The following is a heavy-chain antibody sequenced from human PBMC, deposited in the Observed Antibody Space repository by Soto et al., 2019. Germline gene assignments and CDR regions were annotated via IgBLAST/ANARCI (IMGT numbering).Heavy chain of an antibody. V-gene: IGHV3-23*01. Sequence: GGSLRLSCAASGFTFSSYAMSWVRQSPGKGLEWVSAISGSGGSTYYADSVKGRFTISRDNSKNTLYLQMNSLRAEDTAVYYCAKLRDIVVVTAPIDYWGQGTLVTVSS. D-gene: IGHD2-21*02. CDR3: AKLRDIVVVTAPIDY. J-gene: IGHJ4*02. CDR2: ISGSGGST. CDR1: GFTFSSYA.